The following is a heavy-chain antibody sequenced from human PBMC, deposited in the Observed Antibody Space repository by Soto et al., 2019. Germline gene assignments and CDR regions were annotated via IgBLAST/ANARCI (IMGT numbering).Heavy chain of an antibody. CDR3: ARDRGDYGDYVGFWFDP. V-gene: IGHV3-30-3*01. CDR1: GFTFSSYA. CDR2: ISYDGSNK. Sequence: GGSLRLSCAASGFTFSSYAMHWVRQAPGKGLEWVAVISYDGSNKYYADSVKGRFTISRDNSKNTLYLQMNSLRAEDTAVYYCARDRGDYGDYVGFWFDPWGQGTLVTVSS. J-gene: IGHJ5*02. D-gene: IGHD4-17*01.